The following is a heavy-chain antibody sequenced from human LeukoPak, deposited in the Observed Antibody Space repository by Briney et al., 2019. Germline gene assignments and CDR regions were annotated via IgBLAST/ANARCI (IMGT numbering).Heavy chain of an antibody. J-gene: IGHJ4*02. CDR3: SRDTLGF. V-gene: IGHV1-18*01. D-gene: IGHD7-27*01. CDR2: INVYNRNT. Sequence: ASVKVSCKASGYTFTCHGISWVRQAPGQGLEWMGLINVYNRNTKYAQKLQGRVTMTTDTSTSTAYMELRSLRSDDAAVYYCSRDTLGFWGQGTLVTVSS. CDR1: GYTFTCHG.